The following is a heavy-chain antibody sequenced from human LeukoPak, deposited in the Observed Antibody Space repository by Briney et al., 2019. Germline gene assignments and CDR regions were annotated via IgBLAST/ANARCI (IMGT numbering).Heavy chain of an antibody. CDR2: IIPIFGTA. Sequence: SVKVSCKASGDTFSSYAISWVRQAPGQGLEWMGGIIPIFGTANYAQKFQGRVTITTDESTSTAYMELSSLRSEDTAVYYCARASSGYFAFDIWGQGTMVTVSS. CDR3: ARASSGYFAFDI. J-gene: IGHJ3*02. V-gene: IGHV1-69*05. CDR1: GDTFSSYA. D-gene: IGHD3-3*01.